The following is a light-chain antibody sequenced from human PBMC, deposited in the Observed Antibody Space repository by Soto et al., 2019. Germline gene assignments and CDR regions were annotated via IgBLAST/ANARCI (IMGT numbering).Light chain of an antibody. CDR2: GTS. J-gene: IGKJ4*01. Sequence: EIVLTQSPGTLSLSPGEGATLSCRASQSVGSSYLDWYQQKPGRAPSLLIYGTSSRASGVPDRFSGSGSGTDFTLTITRLEPEDFAVYYCQQYGSSLLTFGGGTKVEIK. CDR1: QSVGSSY. V-gene: IGKV3-20*01. CDR3: QQYGSSLLT.